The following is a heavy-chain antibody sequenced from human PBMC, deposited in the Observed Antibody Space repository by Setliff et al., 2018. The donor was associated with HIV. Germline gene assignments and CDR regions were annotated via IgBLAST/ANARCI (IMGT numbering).Heavy chain of an antibody. Sequence: SETLSLTCAVYGETFSNFYWSWIRQPPGKGLECIGEINHSGSTYYNPSLKSRVTISVDTSKNQFSLKLSSVTAADTAVYYCARGLDIVLMVYAIPDAFDIWGQGTMVTVSS. J-gene: IGHJ3*02. CDR3: ARGLDIVLMVYAIPDAFDI. CDR2: INHSGST. CDR1: GETFSNFY. V-gene: IGHV4-34*01. D-gene: IGHD2-8*01.